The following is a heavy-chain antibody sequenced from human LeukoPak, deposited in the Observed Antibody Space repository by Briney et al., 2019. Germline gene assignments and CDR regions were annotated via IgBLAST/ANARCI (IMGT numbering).Heavy chain of an antibody. CDR2: ISYDGSNK. V-gene: IGHV3-30*03. CDR3: ASPVVTEQQLVLMDY. D-gene: IGHD6-13*01. J-gene: IGHJ4*02. Sequence: GGSLRLSCAASGFTFSSYSMNWVRQAPGKGLEWVAVISYDGSNKYYADSVKGRFTISRDNSKNTLYLQMNSLRAEDTAVYYCASPVVTEQQLVLMDYWGQGTLVTVSS. CDR1: GFTFSSYS.